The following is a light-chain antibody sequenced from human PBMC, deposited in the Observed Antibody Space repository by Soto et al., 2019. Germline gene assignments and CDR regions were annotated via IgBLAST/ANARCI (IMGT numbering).Light chain of an antibody. CDR1: ISDIGSHNY. CDR2: EVH. J-gene: IGLJ1*01. Sequence: QSVLTQPASVSGSPGESITVSCSGSISDIGSHNYVSWYRQYPGEAPRLLIYEVHYRPSGVSSRSSGSKSGNTASLTISGLQAADEADYYRASYTSSSTYVFGTGTKVTVL. V-gene: IGLV2-14*01. CDR3: ASYTSSSTYV.